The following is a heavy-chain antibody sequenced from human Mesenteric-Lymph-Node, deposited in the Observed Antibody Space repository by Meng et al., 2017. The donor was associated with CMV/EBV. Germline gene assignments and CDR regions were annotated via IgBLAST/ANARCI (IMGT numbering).Heavy chain of an antibody. V-gene: IGHV4-39*07. CDR1: GISIRSSNYY. D-gene: IGHD4-23*01. CDR2: IYYTGNT. J-gene: IGHJ4*02. CDR3: ARDYGGNGYY. Sequence: SETLSLTCTVSGISIRSSNYYWGWIRQPPGKGLEWIGIIYYTGNTYYNPSLKSRVTISIDTSKNQFSLSLRSVTAADTGVYYCARDYGGNGYYWGQGTLVTVSS.